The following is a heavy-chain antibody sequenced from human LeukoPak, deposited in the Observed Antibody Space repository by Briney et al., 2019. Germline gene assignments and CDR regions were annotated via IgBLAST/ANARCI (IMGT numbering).Heavy chain of an antibody. Sequence: PGGSLRLSCAASGFTFSDYYMSWIRQAPGKGLEWVSYISSSGSTIYYADSVKGRFTISRDNAKNSLYLRMNSLRAEDTAVYYCAGVPELSYCGGDCFLRAPFDYWGQGTLVTVSS. CDR1: GFTFSDYY. V-gene: IGHV3-11*01. CDR3: AGVPELSYCGGDCFLRAPFDY. J-gene: IGHJ4*02. CDR2: ISSSGSTI. D-gene: IGHD2-21*02.